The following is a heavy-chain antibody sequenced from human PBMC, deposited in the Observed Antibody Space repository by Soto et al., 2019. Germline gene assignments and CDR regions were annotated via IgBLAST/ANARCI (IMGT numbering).Heavy chain of an antibody. J-gene: IGHJ4*02. D-gene: IGHD6-19*01. V-gene: IGHV3-74*01. CDR2: INGDGSST. CDR3: ARAQWPHTFDY. CDR1: GFTFSNYW. Sequence: EVQLVESGGGLVQPGGSLRLSCAASGFTFSNYWMHWVRLAPGKGLDWVSRINGDGSSTSYADSVKGRFTISRDSSTNTLYLQMNSLSVEDTAVYYCARAQWPHTFDYWGQGTLVTVSS.